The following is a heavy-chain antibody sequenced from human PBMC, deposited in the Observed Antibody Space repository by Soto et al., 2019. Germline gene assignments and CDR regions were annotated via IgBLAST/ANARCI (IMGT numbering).Heavy chain of an antibody. J-gene: IGHJ4*02. V-gene: IGHV4-31*03. CDR2: IYYTGST. CDR3: ATVGGNQNYVDH. D-gene: IGHD2-2*01. Sequence: SETLSLTCTVSGGSICSGGYYWSWIRQHPEKGLEWIGYIYYTGSTYYNPSLKSRVTMSVDTAKNQFSLKLSSVTAADTAVYYCATVGGNQNYVDHWGQGTLVTVSS. CDR1: GGSICSGGYY.